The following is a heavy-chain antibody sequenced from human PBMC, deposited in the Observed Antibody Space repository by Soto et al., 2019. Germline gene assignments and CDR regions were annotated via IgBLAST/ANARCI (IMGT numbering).Heavy chain of an antibody. Sequence: QVQLVQSGAELKKTGSSVKVSCRASGDTFSSYVVNWVRQAPGRGLEWMGRIITVLGTTDYAQNFKGRVTSTAEKSTKTVYMELSSLRSEDTAVYYCARRRYCGYDCYHKHYYGMDVW. CDR3: ARRRYCGYDCYHKHYYGMDV. CDR2: IITVLGTT. D-gene: IGHD2-21*01. V-gene: IGHV1-69*08. CDR1: GDTFSSYV. J-gene: IGHJ6*01.